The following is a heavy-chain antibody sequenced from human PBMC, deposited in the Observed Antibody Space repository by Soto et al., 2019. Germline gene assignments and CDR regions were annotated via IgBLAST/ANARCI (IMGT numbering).Heavy chain of an antibody. CDR2: IIPIFGTA. CDR3: ARRSGSYPDAFDI. D-gene: IGHD1-26*01. CDR1: GGTFSSYA. V-gene: IGHV1-69*13. Sequence: AVKVSCKASGGTFSSYAISWVRQAPGQGLEWMGGIIPIFGTANYAQKFQGRVTITADESTSTAYMELSSLRSEDTAVYYCARRSGSYPDAFDIWGQGTLVTVSS. J-gene: IGHJ3*02.